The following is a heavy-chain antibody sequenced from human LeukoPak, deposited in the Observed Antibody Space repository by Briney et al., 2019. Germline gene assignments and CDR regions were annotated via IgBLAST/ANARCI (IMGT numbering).Heavy chain of an antibody. J-gene: IGHJ4*02. CDR3: ARGGVVRGATDY. V-gene: IGHV4-34*01. CDR1: GGPFSGYY. CDR2: INHSGST. Sequence: SETLSLTCAVYGGPFSGYYWSWIRQPPGKGLEWIGEINHSGSTNYNPSLKSRVTISVDTSKNQFSLKLSSVTAADTAVYYCARGGVVRGATDYWGQGTLVTVSS. D-gene: IGHD3-10*01.